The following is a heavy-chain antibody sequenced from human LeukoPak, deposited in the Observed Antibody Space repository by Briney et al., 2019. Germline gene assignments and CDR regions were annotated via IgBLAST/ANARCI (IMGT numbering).Heavy chain of an antibody. D-gene: IGHD2-15*01. CDR3: ARDSGWRKGDY. J-gene: IGHJ4*02. CDR2: ISSSSSTI. Sequence: GGSLRLSCAASGFTFSSYAMSWVRQAPGKGLEWVSYISSSSSTIYYADSVKGRFTISRDNAKNSLYLQMNSLRAEDTAVYHCARDSGWRKGDYWGQGTLVTVSS. CDR1: GFTFSSYA. V-gene: IGHV3-48*01.